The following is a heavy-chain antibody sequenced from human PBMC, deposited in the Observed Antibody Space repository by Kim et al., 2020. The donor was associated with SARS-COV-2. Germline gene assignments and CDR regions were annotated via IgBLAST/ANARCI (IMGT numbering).Heavy chain of an antibody. Sequence: SVKVSCKASGGTFSSYAISWVRQAPGQGLEWMGGIIPIFGTANYAQKFQGRVTITADESTSTAYMELSSLRSEDTAVYYCARGEAEVGDYYDSSGYGVNYWGQGTLVTVSS. CDR1: GGTFSSYA. V-gene: IGHV1-69*13. CDR2: IIPIFGTA. CDR3: ARGEAEVGDYYDSSGYGVNY. J-gene: IGHJ4*02. D-gene: IGHD3-22*01.